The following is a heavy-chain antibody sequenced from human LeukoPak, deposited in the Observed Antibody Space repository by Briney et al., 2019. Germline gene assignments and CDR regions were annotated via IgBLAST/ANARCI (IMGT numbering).Heavy chain of an antibody. Sequence: QPGGSLRLSCAASGFTFSSYGMHWVRQAPGKGLEWVAVIWYDESNKYYADSVKGRFTISRDNSKNTLYLQMNSLRAEDTAVYYCARDHGSSSWHYDYWGQGTLVTVSS. J-gene: IGHJ4*02. D-gene: IGHD6-13*01. CDR2: IWYDESNK. CDR3: ARDHGSSSWHYDY. CDR1: GFTFSSYG. V-gene: IGHV3-33*01.